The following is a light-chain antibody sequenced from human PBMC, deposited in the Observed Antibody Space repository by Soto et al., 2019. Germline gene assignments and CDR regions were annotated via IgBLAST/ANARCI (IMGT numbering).Light chain of an antibody. Sequence: VLTQSPVTLSLCPGERATLSCRASQSFRGLLAWYQQKPGQAPRLLIYDAYNRATGIPPRFSGSGSGTEFTLTISSLEPEDSAVYYCQQRHMWPITFGQGTRLEIK. CDR3: QQRHMWPIT. CDR2: DAY. V-gene: IGKV3-11*01. CDR1: QSFRGL. J-gene: IGKJ5*01.